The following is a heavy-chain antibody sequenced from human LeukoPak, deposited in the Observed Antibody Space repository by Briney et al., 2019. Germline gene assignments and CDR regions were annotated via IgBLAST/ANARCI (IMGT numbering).Heavy chain of an antibody. CDR1: GGTFSNYA. CDR3: ATYSSGWGDEYFQH. V-gene: IGHV1-69*05. Sequence: SVKVSCKASGGTFSNYAFTWVRQAPGQGLEWMGGIIPMFGTANYAQKFQGRVTITMDESTSTAYMELSSLRSEDTAVFYCATYSSGWGDEYFQHWGQGTTVTVSS. CDR2: IIPMFGTA. D-gene: IGHD6-19*01. J-gene: IGHJ1*01.